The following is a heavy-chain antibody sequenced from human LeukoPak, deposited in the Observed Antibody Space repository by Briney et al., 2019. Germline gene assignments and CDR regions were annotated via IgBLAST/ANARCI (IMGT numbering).Heavy chain of an antibody. J-gene: IGHJ4*02. CDR3: ARAGTYDSSGYYPS. CDR1: GASITTYS. V-gene: IGHV4-4*07. D-gene: IGHD3-22*01. Sequence: SETLSLTCTVSGASITTYSWNWIRQPAGKGLEWIGRIYATGSTNYNPSLESRVTMSVDTSKNHLSLKVTSVTAADTAVYYCARAGTYDSSGYYPSWGQGTLVTVSS. CDR2: IYATGST.